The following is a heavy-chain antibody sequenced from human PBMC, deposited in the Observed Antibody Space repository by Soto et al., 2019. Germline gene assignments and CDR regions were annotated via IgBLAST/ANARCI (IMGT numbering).Heavy chain of an antibody. CDR2: IDEYGSTI. D-gene: IGHD3-10*01. CDR1: GFPFSSYW. Sequence: GGSLSLSCSASGFPFSSYWMHWVRQVPGKGLLWVSRIDEYGSTINYADSVRGRFTISRDNAGNTLYLEMNSLRAEDTALYYCTRDIGGKGAYWGPGTLVTVSS. J-gene: IGHJ4*02. V-gene: IGHV3-74*01. CDR3: TRDIGGKGAY.